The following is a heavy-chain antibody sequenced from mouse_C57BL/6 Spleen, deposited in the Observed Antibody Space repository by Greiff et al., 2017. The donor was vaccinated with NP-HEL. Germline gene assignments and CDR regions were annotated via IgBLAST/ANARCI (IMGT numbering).Heavy chain of an antibody. CDR3: ARTAFDYYGSSYGY. D-gene: IGHD1-1*01. Sequence: QVQLQQSGPELVKPGASVKISCKASGYAFSSSWMNWVKQRPGKGLEWIGRIYPGDGDTNYNGKFKGKATLTADKSSSTAYMQLSSLTSEDSAVYFCARTAFDYYGSSYGYWGQGTTLTVSS. CDR1: GYAFSSSW. J-gene: IGHJ2*01. CDR2: IYPGDGDT. V-gene: IGHV1-82*01.